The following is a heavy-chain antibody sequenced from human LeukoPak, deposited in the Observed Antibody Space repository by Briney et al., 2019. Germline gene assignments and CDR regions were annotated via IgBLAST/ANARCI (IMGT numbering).Heavy chain of an antibody. Sequence: GGSLRLSCAASGFTFDDYTMHWVRQAPGKGLEWVSLISWDGGSTYYADSVKGRFTISRDNSKNSLYLQMNSLRTEDTALYYCAKDSRAHCTNGVCYTGFDYWGQGTLVTVSS. CDR1: GFTFDDYT. J-gene: IGHJ4*02. V-gene: IGHV3-43*01. D-gene: IGHD2-8*01. CDR2: ISWDGGST. CDR3: AKDSRAHCTNGVCYTGFDY.